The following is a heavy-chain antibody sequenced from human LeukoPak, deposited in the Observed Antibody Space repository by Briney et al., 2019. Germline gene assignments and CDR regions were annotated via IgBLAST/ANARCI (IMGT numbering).Heavy chain of an antibody. Sequence: SETLSLTCTVSGGSISSYYWSWIRQPPGKGLEWIGYIYYSGSTNYNPSLKSQVTISVDTSKNQFSLKLSSVTAADTAVYYCARLDRIRWPNLTGYFDYWGQGTLVTVSS. J-gene: IGHJ4*02. CDR3: ARLDRIRWPNLTGYFDY. V-gene: IGHV4-59*08. CDR2: IYYSGST. CDR1: GGSISSYY. D-gene: IGHD5-24*01.